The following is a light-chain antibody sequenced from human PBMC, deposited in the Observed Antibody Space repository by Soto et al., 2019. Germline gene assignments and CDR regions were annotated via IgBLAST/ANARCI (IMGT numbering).Light chain of an antibody. J-gene: IGLJ2*01. CDR1: SSDVGGSNY. CDR2: DVS. CDR3: SSYTSSSTVV. Sequence: QSALTQPASVSGSPGQSITISCTGTSSDVGGSNYVSWYQQHPGTAPKLMIYDVSNRPSGVSNRFSGSKSGNTASLTISGLQAEDEADYYCSSYTSSSTVVFGGGTKVTVL. V-gene: IGLV2-14*01.